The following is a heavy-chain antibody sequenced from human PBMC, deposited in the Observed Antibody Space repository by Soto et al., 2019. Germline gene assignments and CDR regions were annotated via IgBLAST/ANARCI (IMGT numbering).Heavy chain of an antibody. V-gene: IGHV5-51*01. Sequence: PGESLKISCKGSGYSFTTYWIAWVRQMPGKGLEWMGIIYPGDSDTRYSPSFQGQVTISADKSISTAYLQWSSLKASDTAMYYCAIVVGTIFGVTEYYFDYWGQGTLVTVSS. D-gene: IGHD3-3*01. J-gene: IGHJ4*02. CDR1: GYSFTTYW. CDR2: IYPGDSDT. CDR3: AIVVGTIFGVTEYYFDY.